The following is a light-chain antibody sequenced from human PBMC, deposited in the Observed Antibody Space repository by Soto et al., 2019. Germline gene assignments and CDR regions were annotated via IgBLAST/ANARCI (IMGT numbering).Light chain of an antibody. J-gene: IGKJ1*01. CDR2: DAS. V-gene: IGKV1-5*01. CDR3: QQYNSDSRT. Sequence: DIQMTQSPSTLSASVGDRVTITCRASQSTGGWLAWYQQKPGKAPKLLIYDASSLQSGVPSRFSGSGSGTEFTLTISSLQPDDVAIYYCQQYNSDSRTFGQGTKVEIK. CDR1: QSTGGW.